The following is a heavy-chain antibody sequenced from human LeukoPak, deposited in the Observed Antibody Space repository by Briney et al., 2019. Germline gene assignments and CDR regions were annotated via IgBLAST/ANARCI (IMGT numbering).Heavy chain of an antibody. J-gene: IGHJ4*02. V-gene: IGHV4-59*08. CDR1: GGSISSYY. CDR3: ATSYYYDSSGYYYPFDY. D-gene: IGHD3-22*01. Sequence: SETLSLTCTVSGGSISSYYWSWIRQPPGKGLEWIGYIYYSGSTNYNPSLKSRVTISVDTSKNQFSLKLSSVTAADTAVYYCATSYYYDSSGYYYPFDYWGKGTLVTVSS. CDR2: IYYSGST.